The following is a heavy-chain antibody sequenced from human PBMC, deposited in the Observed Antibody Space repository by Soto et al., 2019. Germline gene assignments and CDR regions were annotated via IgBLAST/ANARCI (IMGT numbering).Heavy chain of an antibody. V-gene: IGHV1-69*06. CDR1: GNTLSTYA. Sequence: QVQLVQSGAEVKKPGSSVKVSCEASGNTLSTYAISWVRQAPGQGLEWMGGIIPIFDSVDYAQKFQGRVTITADKSTSTAYMELSSLTSEDTAVYYCASDPFGANYYGSGSYFDYWGQGTLVTVSS. J-gene: IGHJ4*02. D-gene: IGHD3-10*01. CDR2: IIPIFDSV. CDR3: ASDPFGANYYGSGSYFDY.